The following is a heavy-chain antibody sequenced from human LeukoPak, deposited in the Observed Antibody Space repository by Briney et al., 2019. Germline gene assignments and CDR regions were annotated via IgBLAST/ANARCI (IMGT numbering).Heavy chain of an antibody. CDR3: ARGREREEVLRYFQTDY. Sequence: GGSLRLSCAASGFPFSSYWMAWVRQAPGKGLEWVASIKQDGGETFYVDSVKGRFTISRDNAKNSLYLQMNSLRAEDTAVYYCARGREREEVLRYFQTDYWGQGTLVTVSS. D-gene: IGHD3-9*01. CDR1: GFPFSSYW. J-gene: IGHJ4*02. V-gene: IGHV3-7*01. CDR2: IKQDGGET.